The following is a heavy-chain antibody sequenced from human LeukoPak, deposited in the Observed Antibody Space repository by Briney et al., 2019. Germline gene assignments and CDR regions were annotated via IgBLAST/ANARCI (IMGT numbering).Heavy chain of an antibody. CDR3: ARRLTQYDCFDP. CDR2: TYYRSTWYN. V-gene: IGHV6-1*01. D-gene: IGHD2-2*01. Sequence: SQTLSLTCAISGDSFSSNSVTWNWIRQSPSRGLEWLGRTYYRSTWYNDYAVSVRGRITVNPDTSKNQFSLHLNSVTPEDTAVYYCARRLTQYDCFDPWGQGILVTVSS. CDR1: GDSFSSNSVT. J-gene: IGHJ5*02.